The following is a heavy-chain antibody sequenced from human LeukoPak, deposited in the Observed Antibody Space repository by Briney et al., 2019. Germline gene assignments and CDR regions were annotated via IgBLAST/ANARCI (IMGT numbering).Heavy chain of an antibody. D-gene: IGHD3-16*01. J-gene: IGHJ4*02. Sequence: PSETLSLTCVVYGGSLSGYYWRWIRQPPGKGLEWIGEINRSGSTNYNPSLKSRVAISVDTSKNPFSLTLSSVTAADTAVYYCAKGVSSQAPTAREEKTYSFDYWGQGTLVTVSS. V-gene: IGHV4-34*01. CDR1: GGSLSGYY. CDR3: AKGVSSQAPTAREEKTYSFDY. CDR2: INRSGST.